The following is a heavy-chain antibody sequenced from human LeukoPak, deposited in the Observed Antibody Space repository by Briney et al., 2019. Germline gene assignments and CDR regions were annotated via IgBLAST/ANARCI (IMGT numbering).Heavy chain of an antibody. V-gene: IGHV3-7*01. CDR2: IKEDGSEK. J-gene: IGHJ4*02. CDR3: ARDSADNLD. Sequence: GGSLRLSCSVSGFIFRDFSMSWVRQAPGKGLEWVANIKEDGSEKNYVDSVKGRFTISRDNAKNSLYLQMNSLRAEDTAVYYCARDSADNLDWGQGTLVTVSS. D-gene: IGHD3-9*01. CDR1: GFIFRDFS.